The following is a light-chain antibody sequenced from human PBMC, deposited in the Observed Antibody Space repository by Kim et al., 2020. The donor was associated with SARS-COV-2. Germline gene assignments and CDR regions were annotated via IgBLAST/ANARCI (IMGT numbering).Light chain of an antibody. J-gene: IGKJ2*01. CDR2: GAS. CDR3: QQYGSSLYT. Sequence: EIVMTQSPATLSVSPGERATLSCRASQSVSSKLAWYQQKPGQAPRLLIYGASSRATGIPDRFSGSGSGTDFTLTISRLEPEDFAVYYCQQYGSSLYTFGQGTKLEI. V-gene: IGKV3-20*01. CDR1: QSVSSK.